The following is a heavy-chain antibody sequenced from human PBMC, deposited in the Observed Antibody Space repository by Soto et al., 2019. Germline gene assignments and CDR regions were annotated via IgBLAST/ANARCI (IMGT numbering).Heavy chain of an antibody. V-gene: IGHV4-61*03. CDR2: FYYTGST. J-gene: IGHJ4*02. CDR1: GGSVNSEHYY. Sequence: QVQLQESGPGLVKSSETLSLTCTVSGGSVNSEHYYWNWIRQPPGKGLEWIGYFYYTGSTNYNPSPESRLTMSVDMSKNHFSLKLSSVTAADTAVYYGAGGTDGKKVAYWGQGTLVTVSS. D-gene: IGHD5-12*01. CDR3: AGGTDGKKVAY.